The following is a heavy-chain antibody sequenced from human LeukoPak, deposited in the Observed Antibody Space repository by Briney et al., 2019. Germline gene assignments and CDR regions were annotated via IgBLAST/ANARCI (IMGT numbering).Heavy chain of an antibody. J-gene: IGHJ4*02. CDR1: GFTFSSYA. V-gene: IGHV3-23*01. Sequence: GGSLRLSCAASGFTFSSYAMSWVRQAPGKGLEWVSAISGSGGSTYYADSVKGRFTISRDNSKNTLYLQMNSLRAEDTAVYYCAKEGYYDSSGYYGGYFDYRGQGTLVTVSS. CDR3: AKEGYYDSSGYYGGYFDY. D-gene: IGHD3-22*01. CDR2: ISGSGGST.